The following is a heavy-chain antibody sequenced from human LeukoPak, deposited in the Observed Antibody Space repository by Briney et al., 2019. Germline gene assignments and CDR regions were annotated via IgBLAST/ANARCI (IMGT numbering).Heavy chain of an antibody. V-gene: IGHV4-59*12. D-gene: IGHD1-7*01. Sequence: SETLSLTCTVSGGSISSYYWGWVRQPPGKGLEYIGNIYHNGDTYYNPSLKSRVTISVDTSKNQFSLRLNSVTAADTAVYYCARETIGNYISDYWGQGTLVTVSS. CDR1: GGSISSYY. J-gene: IGHJ4*02. CDR3: ARETIGNYISDY. CDR2: IYHNGDT.